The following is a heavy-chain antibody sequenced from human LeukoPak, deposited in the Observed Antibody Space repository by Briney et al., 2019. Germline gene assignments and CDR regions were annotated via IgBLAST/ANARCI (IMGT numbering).Heavy chain of an antibody. V-gene: IGHV3-53*04. CDR1: GPAVSSNY. CDR3: ARWKYSRGWIYYFDY. J-gene: IGHJ4*02. CDR2: IYSGGST. Sequence: GGSLRLSCAASGPAVSSNYMSWVRQAPGKGLEWVSVIYSGGSTYYADSVKGRFTISRHNSKNTLYLQMNSLRAEDAAVYYCARWKYSRGWIYYFDYWGQGTLVTVSS. D-gene: IGHD6-19*01.